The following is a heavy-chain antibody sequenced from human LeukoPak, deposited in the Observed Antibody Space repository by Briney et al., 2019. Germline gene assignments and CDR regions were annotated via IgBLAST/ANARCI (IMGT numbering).Heavy chain of an antibody. V-gene: IGHV3-49*04. D-gene: IGHD3-22*01. CDR1: GFTFGEYG. Sequence: GGSLRLSCTASGFTFGEYGMSWVRQAPGKGLEWIGFIGSKGHGGTTEYAASVKGRFTISRDDSKSIAYLQLNSLKTEDTAVYYCTLTMIVVARSHFDYWGQGTLVTVSS. CDR3: TLTMIVVARSHFDY. J-gene: IGHJ4*02. CDR2: IGSKGHGGTT.